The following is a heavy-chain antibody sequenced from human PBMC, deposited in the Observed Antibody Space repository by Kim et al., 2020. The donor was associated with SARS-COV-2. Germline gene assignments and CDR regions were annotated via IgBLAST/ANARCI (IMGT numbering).Heavy chain of an antibody. CDR2: IYYSGST. Sequence: SETLSLTCTVSGGSISSGGYYWSWIRQHPGKGLEWIGYIYYSGSTYYNPSLKSRVTISVDTSKNQFSLKLSSVTAADTAVYYCARGRGGLLDYWGQGTLVTVSS. D-gene: IGHD2-15*01. CDR3: ARGRGGLLDY. CDR1: GGSISSGGYY. J-gene: IGHJ4*02. V-gene: IGHV4-31*03.